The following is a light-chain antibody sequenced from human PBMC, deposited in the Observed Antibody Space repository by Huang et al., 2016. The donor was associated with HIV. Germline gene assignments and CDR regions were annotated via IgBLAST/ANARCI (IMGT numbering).Light chain of an antibody. CDR2: AAS. CDR3: QQSYSTPLT. CDR1: QSISSY. V-gene: IGKV1-39*01. J-gene: IGKJ4*01. Sequence: DIQMTQSPSSLSASVGDRVTITCRASQSISSYLNWYQQKPGKAPKHLIYAASSLQSGVPSSFSGSGSGTDFTLTISRLQPEDFATYYCQQSYSTPLTFGGGTKVEIK.